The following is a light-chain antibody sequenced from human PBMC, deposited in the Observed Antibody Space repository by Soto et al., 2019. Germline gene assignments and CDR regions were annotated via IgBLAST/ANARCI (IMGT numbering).Light chain of an antibody. CDR1: SSNVGGNS. V-gene: IGLV1-51*01. CDR3: CSWESTLSAYV. J-gene: IGLJ1*01. Sequence: QAVMTQPPSVSAAPGQRVTISCSGSSSNVGGNSVSWCQQLPGTATKLLIYDDDQRPSGIPDRCSGSKSGTSATLGITGFQTGDEADHYCCSWESTLSAYVFGTGTKVTVL. CDR2: DDD.